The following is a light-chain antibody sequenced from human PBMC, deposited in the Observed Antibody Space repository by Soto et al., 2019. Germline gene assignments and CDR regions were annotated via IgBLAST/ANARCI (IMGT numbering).Light chain of an antibody. CDR1: QGISNY. CDR3: QQYGFSPIS. J-gene: IGKJ5*01. CDR2: AAS. V-gene: IGKV1-27*01. Sequence: DIQMTQSPSSLSASVGDRVSITWLASQGISNYLAWYQQKPGKVPKLLIYAASSLRSGVPSRFSGSGSGTDFALTISSLQSEDFAVYSCQQYGFSPISFGQGTRLEI.